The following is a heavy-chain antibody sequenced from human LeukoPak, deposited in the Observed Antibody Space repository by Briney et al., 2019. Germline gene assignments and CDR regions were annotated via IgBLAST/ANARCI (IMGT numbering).Heavy chain of an antibody. CDR1: GFTFSSYE. CDR2: ISSSGSTI. V-gene: IGHV3-48*03. Sequence: GGSLRLSCAASGFTFSSYEMNWVRQAPGKGLEWVSYISSSGSTIYYADSVKGRFTISRDNAKNSLYLQMNSLRAEDTAVYYCARGLVTYYYGSGSYSSDYWGQGTLVTVSS. CDR3: ARGLVTYYYGSGSYSSDY. J-gene: IGHJ4*02. D-gene: IGHD3-10*01.